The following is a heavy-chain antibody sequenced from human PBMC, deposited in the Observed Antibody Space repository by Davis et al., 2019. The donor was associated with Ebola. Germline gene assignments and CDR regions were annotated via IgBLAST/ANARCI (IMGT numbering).Heavy chain of an antibody. CDR1: GGSISSSSYY. D-gene: IGHD3-10*01. V-gene: IGHV4-39*01. Sequence: GSLRLSCTVSGGSISSSSYYWGWIRQPPGKGLEWIGSIYYSGSTYYNPSLKSRVTISVDTSKNQFSLKLSSVTAADTAVYYCARGGDGPFDYWGQGTLVTVSS. CDR3: ARGGDGPFDY. CDR2: IYYSGST. J-gene: IGHJ4*02.